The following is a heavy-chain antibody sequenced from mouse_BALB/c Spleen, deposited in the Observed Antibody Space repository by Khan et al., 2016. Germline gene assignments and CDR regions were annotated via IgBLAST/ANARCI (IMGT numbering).Heavy chain of an antibody. D-gene: IGHD2-1*01. CDR3: AKHHGNSHWYFDV. CDR1: GFSLTDYG. CDR2: IWGGGST. J-gene: IGHJ1*01. V-gene: IGHV2-6-5*01. Sequence: VQLQESGPGLVAPSQSLSITCTVSGFSLTDYGVSWIRQPPGKGLEWLGVIWGGGSTYSNSALKSRLSISKDNSKSQVFLKMNRLQTDDTAMYYCAKHHGNSHWYFDVWGAGTTVTVSS.